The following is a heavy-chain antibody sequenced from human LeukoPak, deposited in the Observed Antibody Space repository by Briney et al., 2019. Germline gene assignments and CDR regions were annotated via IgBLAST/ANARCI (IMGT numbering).Heavy chain of an antibody. V-gene: IGHV1-18*01. CDR3: ARGHSGSYYFGFDY. CDR1: GYTFTSYG. Sequence: ASVKVSCKASGYTFTSYGVSWVRQAPGQGLEWMGWISAYNGNTNYAQKLQGRVTMTTDTSTSTAYMELRSLRSDDTAVYYCARGHSGSYYFGFDYWGQGTLVTVSS. J-gene: IGHJ4*02. CDR2: ISAYNGNT. D-gene: IGHD1-26*01.